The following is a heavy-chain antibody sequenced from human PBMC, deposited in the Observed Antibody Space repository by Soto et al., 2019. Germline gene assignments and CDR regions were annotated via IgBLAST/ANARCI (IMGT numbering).Heavy chain of an antibody. D-gene: IGHD6-6*01. J-gene: IGHJ6*02. V-gene: IGHV3-48*03. CDR1: GFTFSSYE. Sequence: GGSLRLSCAASGFTFSSYEMNWVRQAPGKGLEWVSYISSSGSTIYYADSVKGRFTISRDNAKNSLYPQMNSLRAEDTAVYYCTRDLGFGIAARIPPGYYYGMDVWGQGTTVTVSS. CDR3: TRDLGFGIAARIPPGYYYGMDV. CDR2: ISSSGSTI.